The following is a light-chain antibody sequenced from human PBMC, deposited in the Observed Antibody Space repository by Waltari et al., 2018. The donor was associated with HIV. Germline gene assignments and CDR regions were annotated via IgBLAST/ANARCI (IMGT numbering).Light chain of an antibody. V-gene: IGKV3-20*01. CDR2: GES. CDR3: QQFYRPPYT. Sequence: TVLTQSPGTLSLSPGERATLSCRASQSVSSGYLAWYQQKPGQAPRLFIFGESSRATGVPDRFSGSGSGTDFTLTIDRLEPEDFAVYYCQQFYRPPYTFGQWTKLEIK. J-gene: IGKJ2*01. CDR1: QSVSSGY.